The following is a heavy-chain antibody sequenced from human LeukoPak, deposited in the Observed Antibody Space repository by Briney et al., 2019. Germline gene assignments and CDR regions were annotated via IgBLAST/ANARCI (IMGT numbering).Heavy chain of an antibody. V-gene: IGHV3-33*01. CDR3: ATLGSGTYYSLYYFDY. CDR2: IWYDGTNK. J-gene: IGHJ4*02. D-gene: IGHD3-10*01. Sequence: GGSLLLSCAASGFTFSNYDIHWVRQPPGKGLEWVAVIWYDGTNKYYADSVKGRFTISRDNSKDTLYLQMNSLRAEDTAVYYCATLGSGTYYSLYYFDYWGQGTLVTVSS. CDR1: GFTFSNYD.